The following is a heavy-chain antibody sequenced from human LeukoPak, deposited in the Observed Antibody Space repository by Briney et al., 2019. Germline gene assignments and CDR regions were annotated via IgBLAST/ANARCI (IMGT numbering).Heavy chain of an antibody. Sequence: QSGGALRLSCEASGFTFSTHAMNWIRQTPGKGLEWLSVISGDVQTTTYASSVKGRFTISRDNSKNTLYLEMNSLRVEDTAIYYCAKDGYYSSANHFARLHFDLWGRGTRVTVSS. CDR2: ISGDVQTT. CDR3: AKDGYYSSANHFARLHFDL. D-gene: IGHD3-3*01. J-gene: IGHJ2*01. CDR1: GFTFSTHA. V-gene: IGHV3-23*01.